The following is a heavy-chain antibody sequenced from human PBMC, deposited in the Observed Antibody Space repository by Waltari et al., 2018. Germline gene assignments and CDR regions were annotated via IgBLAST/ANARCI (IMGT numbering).Heavy chain of an antibody. CDR3: ARVWDLYDILTGYPAPYYFDY. V-gene: IGHV4-61*01. J-gene: IGHJ4*02. Sequence: QVQLQESGPGLVKPSETLSLTCTVSGGSVSSGSYYWSWIRQPPGKGLGWIGYIYYSGSTNYNPSLKSRVTISVDTSKNQFSLKLSSVTAADTAVYYCARVWDLYDILTGYPAPYYFDYWGQGTLVTVSS. CDR1: GGSVSSGSYY. CDR2: IYYSGST. D-gene: IGHD3-9*01.